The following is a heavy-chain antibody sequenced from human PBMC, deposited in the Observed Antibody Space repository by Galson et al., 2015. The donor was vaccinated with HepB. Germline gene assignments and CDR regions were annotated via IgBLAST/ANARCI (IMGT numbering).Heavy chain of an antibody. CDR2: IYPGDSDS. CDR1: GYSFTSCW. V-gene: IGHV5-51*03. D-gene: IGHD2-2*01. J-gene: IGHJ4*02. CDR3: ARSTSWASSHFDY. Sequence: SGAEVKKPGESLKISCKGSGYSFTSCWIGWVGQMLGESLERMGIIYPGDSDSRYRPPFQGQVTISAAKSISTAYLQWSSLKASDTAMYYCARSTSWASSHFDYWGQGTLVTVSS.